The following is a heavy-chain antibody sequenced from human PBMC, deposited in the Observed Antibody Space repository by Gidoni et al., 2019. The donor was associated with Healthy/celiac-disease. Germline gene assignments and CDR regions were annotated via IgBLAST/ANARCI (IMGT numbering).Heavy chain of an antibody. CDR2: INHSGST. V-gene: IGHV4-34*01. CDR1: GGSFSGYY. CDR3: ATYLGYCSGGSCYSGYYFDY. J-gene: IGHJ4*02. Sequence: QVQLQQWGAGLLKPSETLSLTCAVYGGSFSGYYWSWIRQPPGKGLEWIGEINHSGSTNYNPSLKSRVTISVDTSKNQFSLKLSSVTAADTAVYYCATYLGYCSGGSCYSGYYFDYWGQGTLVTVSS. D-gene: IGHD2-15*01.